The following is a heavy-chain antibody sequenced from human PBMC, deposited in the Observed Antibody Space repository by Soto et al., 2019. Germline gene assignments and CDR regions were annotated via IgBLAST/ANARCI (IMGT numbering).Heavy chain of an antibody. J-gene: IGHJ6*02. Sequence: ASVKVSCKASGYNFNSYGISWVRQAPGQGLEWMGWISAYNGDRNIAQKFQGRVTMTTDTLTRTVYMDLRSLRSDDTALYFCARVRGANIRCYGMDVWGQGTTVTVSS. CDR1: GYNFNSYG. D-gene: IGHD3-10*01. V-gene: IGHV1-18*04. CDR2: ISAYNGDR. CDR3: ARVRGANIRCYGMDV.